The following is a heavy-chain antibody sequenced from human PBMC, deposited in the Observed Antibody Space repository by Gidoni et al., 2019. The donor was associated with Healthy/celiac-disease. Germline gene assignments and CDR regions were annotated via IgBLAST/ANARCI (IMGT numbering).Heavy chain of an antibody. J-gene: IGHJ1*01. CDR2: IYWDDDK. D-gene: IGHD3-22*01. V-gene: IGHV2-5*02. CDR1: GFSLSTSGVG. CDR3: AHIGNRDSSGYYGRSKYFQH. Sequence: QITLKESGPTLVKPTQTLTLTCTFSGFSLSTSGVGVGWIRQPPGKALEWLALIYWDDDKRYSPSLKSRLTITKDTSKNQVVLTMTNMDPVDTATYYCAHIGNRDSSGYYGRSKYFQHWGQGTLVTVSS.